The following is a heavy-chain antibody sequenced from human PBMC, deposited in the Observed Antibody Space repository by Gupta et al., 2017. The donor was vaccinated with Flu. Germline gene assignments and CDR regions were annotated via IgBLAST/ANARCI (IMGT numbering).Heavy chain of an antibody. CDR3: AKGRTSAGASYDI. V-gene: IGHV3-23*01. CDR2: ISSSGADT. Sequence: EVHLSESGGGMVQPGGSLRLSSAASGFPFANDALRWVRQAPGKGLEWISGISSSGADTQYAGSVEGRFTISRDNSKSMLYLEMNSLRAEDTAVYFCAKGRTSAGASYDIWGQGVLVTVSS. J-gene: IGHJ1*01. D-gene: IGHD1-26*01. CDR1: GFPFANDA.